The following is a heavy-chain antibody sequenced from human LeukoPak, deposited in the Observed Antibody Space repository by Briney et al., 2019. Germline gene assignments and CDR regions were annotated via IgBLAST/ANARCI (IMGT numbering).Heavy chain of an antibody. CDR2: INHSGST. CDR1: GGSFSGYY. CDR3: ARRATSQHFDY. J-gene: IGHJ4*02. V-gene: IGHV4-34*01. D-gene: IGHD2-2*01. Sequence: PSETLSLTCAVYGGSFSGYYWSWIRQPPGKGLEWIGEINHSGSTNYNPSLKSRVTISVDTSKNQFSLKLGSVTAADTAVYYCARRATSQHFDYWGQGTLVTVSS.